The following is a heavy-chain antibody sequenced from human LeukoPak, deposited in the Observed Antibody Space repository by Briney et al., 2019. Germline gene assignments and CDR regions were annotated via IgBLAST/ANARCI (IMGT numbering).Heavy chain of an antibody. D-gene: IGHD3-22*01. CDR3: NYYDSSGYYFDAFDI. CDR1: GGSIRNNGYY. CDR2: IYYSGST. J-gene: IGHJ3*02. V-gene: IGHV4-39*01. Sequence: SETLSLTCTVSGGSIRNNGYYWGWIRQPPGKGLEWIGSIYYSGSTYDNPSLKSRATISVDTSRNQFSLKLSSVTAADTAVYYCNYYDSSGYYFDAFDIWGQGTMVTVSS.